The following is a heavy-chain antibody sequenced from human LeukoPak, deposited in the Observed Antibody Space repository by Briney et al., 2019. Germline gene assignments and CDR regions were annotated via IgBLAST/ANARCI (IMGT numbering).Heavy chain of an antibody. D-gene: IGHD6-13*01. Sequence: SETLSLTCTVPGDSISSYYWSWIRQPPGKGLEWIGYSYHTGSTNYNPSLKSRVTISVDTSKNQFSLKLSSVTAGDTAVYYCATGYSSTWYYFDYWGQGTLVTVSS. CDR2: SYHTGST. V-gene: IGHV4-59*01. CDR3: ATGYSSTWYYFDY. J-gene: IGHJ4*02. CDR1: GDSISSYY.